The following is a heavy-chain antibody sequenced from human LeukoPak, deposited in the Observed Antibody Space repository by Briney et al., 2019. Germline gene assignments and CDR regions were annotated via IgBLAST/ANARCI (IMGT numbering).Heavy chain of an antibody. D-gene: IGHD3-10*01. CDR2: INPSAGST. CDR3: ARDLRFGESEDY. J-gene: IGHJ4*02. CDR1: GYTFTSYY. Sequence: GASVKVSCKASGYTFTSYYMHWVRQAPGQGLEWMGIINPSAGSTNYAQKFQGRVTMTRDTSTSTVYMELSSLRSEDTAVYYCARDLRFGESEDYWGQGTLVTVSS. V-gene: IGHV1-46*01.